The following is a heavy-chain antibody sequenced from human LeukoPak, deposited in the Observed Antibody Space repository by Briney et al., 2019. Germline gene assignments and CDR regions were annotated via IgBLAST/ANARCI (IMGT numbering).Heavy chain of an antibody. CDR3: ARGLGGYSYGP. D-gene: IGHD5-18*01. V-gene: IGHV3-74*01. CDR1: GFTFSSHG. Sequence: GGSLRPSCAASGFTFSSHGMDWVRQAPGKGLVWVSHIDRDGSSTNYADSVKGRFTISRDNAKNTLYLQMNSLRAEDTAVYYCARGLGGYSYGPWGQGTLVTVSS. CDR2: IDRDGSST. J-gene: IGHJ4*02.